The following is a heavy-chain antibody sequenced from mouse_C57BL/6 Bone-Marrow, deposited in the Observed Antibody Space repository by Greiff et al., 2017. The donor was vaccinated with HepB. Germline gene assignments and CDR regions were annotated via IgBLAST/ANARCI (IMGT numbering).Heavy chain of an antibody. D-gene: IGHD2-2*01. CDR2: INPSNGGT. Sequence: QVQLQQPGPELVKPGASVKLSCKASGYTFTSYWMHWVKQRPGQGLEWIGNINPSNGGTNYNEKFKSKATLTVDKSSSTAYMQLSSLTSEDSAVYYCERHGYLLGYFDVWGTGTTVTVSS. CDR1: GYTFTSYW. CDR3: ERHGYLLGYFDV. J-gene: IGHJ1*03. V-gene: IGHV1-53*01.